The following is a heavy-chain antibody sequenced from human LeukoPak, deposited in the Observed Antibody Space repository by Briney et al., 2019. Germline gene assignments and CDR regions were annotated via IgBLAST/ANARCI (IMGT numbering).Heavy chain of an antibody. CDR2: IKSKTDGGTT. V-gene: IGHV3-15*01. Sequence: PGGSLRLSCAASGFTFSNAWMSWVRQAPGKELEWVGRIKSKTDGGTTDYAAPVKGRFTISRDDSKNTLYLQMNSLKTEDTAVYYCTTDYSGYDGFDYWGQGTLVTVSS. CDR3: TTDYSGYDGFDY. J-gene: IGHJ4*02. D-gene: IGHD5-12*01. CDR1: GFTFSNAW.